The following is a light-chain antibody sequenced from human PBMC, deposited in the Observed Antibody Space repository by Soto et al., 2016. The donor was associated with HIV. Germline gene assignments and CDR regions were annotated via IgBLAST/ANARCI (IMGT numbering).Light chain of an antibody. CDR1: KLGDKY. CDR3: QVWDSSSDHPDVV. V-gene: IGLV3-1*01. CDR2: QDN. Sequence: SYELTQPPSVSVSPGQTASITCFGDKLGDKYVCWYQQKPGQSPVLVIYQDNKRPSGIPERFSGSNSGNTATLTISGTQAMDEADYYCQVWDSSSDHPDVVFGGGTKLTV. J-gene: IGLJ2*01.